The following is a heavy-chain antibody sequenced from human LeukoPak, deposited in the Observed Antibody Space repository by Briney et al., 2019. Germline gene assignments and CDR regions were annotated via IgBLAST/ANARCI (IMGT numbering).Heavy chain of an antibody. Sequence: GGSLRLSCAASGFTFSSYAMSWVRQAPGKGLEWVSAFSGSGGDTYYADSVKGRFTISRDNAKNTLYLQMNSLRAEDTAVYYCARVGGVGATVYYYYYMDVWGKGTTVTISS. CDR2: FSGSGGDT. CDR1: GFTFSSYA. J-gene: IGHJ6*03. CDR3: ARVGGVGATVYYYYYMDV. V-gene: IGHV3-23*01. D-gene: IGHD1-26*01.